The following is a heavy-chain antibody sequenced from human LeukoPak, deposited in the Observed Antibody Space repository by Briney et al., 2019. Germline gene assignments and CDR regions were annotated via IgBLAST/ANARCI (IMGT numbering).Heavy chain of an antibody. CDR1: GFTLGDYA. J-gene: IGHJ4*02. CDR3: TRDCGGDCYSGDDFDY. Sequence: GGSLRLSCTASGFTLGDYAMSWVRQAPGKGLEWVGFIRSKAYGGTTEYAASVKGRFTISRDDSKSIAYLQMNSLKTEDTAVYYCTRDCGGDCYSGDDFDYWGQGTLVTVSS. V-gene: IGHV3-49*04. D-gene: IGHD2-21*02. CDR2: IRSKAYGGTT.